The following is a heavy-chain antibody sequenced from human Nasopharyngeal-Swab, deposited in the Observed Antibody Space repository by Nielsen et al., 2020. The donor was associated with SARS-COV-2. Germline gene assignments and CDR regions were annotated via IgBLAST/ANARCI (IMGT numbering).Heavy chain of an antibody. CDR3: AKDGMVRGAFDI. V-gene: IGHV3-23*01. D-gene: IGHD5-18*01. J-gene: IGHJ3*02. CDR2: ISGSGGST. Sequence: GGSLKISCAASGFTFSSYAMSWVRQAPGKGLEWVSAISGSGGSTYYADSVKGRFTISRDNSKNTLYLQMNSPRAEDTAVYYCAKDGMVRGAFDIWGQGTMVTVSS. CDR1: GFTFSSYA.